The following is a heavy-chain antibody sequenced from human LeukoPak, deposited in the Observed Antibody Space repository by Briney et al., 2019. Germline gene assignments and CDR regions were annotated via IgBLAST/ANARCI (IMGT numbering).Heavy chain of an antibody. V-gene: IGHV3-7*05. D-gene: IGHD5/OR15-5a*01. CDR3: ARDVWYFDY. Sequence: PGRSLRLSCAASEFTISRYWMSWVRQAPGKGLEWVANIKQDGSEKYYVDSVKGRFTISRDNAKNSLYLQVNSLRAEDTAVYYCARDVWYFDYWGQGTLVTVSS. CDR1: EFTISRYW. J-gene: IGHJ4*02. CDR2: IKQDGSEK.